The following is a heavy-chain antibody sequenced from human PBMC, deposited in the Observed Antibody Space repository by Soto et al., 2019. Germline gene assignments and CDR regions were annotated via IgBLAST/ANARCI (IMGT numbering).Heavy chain of an antibody. D-gene: IGHD3-22*01. Sequence: SETLSLTCTVSGGSISSGGYYWSWIRQHPGKGLEWIGYIYYSGSTYYNPSLKSRVTISVDTSKNQFSLKLSSVTAADTAVYYCARGPHYYDSSGYYDFDYWGQGTLVTSPQ. V-gene: IGHV4-31*03. CDR3: ARGPHYYDSSGYYDFDY. J-gene: IGHJ4*02. CDR2: IYYSGST. CDR1: GGSISSGGYY.